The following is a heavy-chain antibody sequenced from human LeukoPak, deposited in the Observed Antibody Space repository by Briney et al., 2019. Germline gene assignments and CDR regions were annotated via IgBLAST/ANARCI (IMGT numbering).Heavy chain of an antibody. CDR2: IYYSGST. J-gene: IGHJ5*02. V-gene: IGHV4-31*03. CDR3: ARHTKSIAAAGTRGWFDP. CDR1: GGSISSGGYY. Sequence: SQTLSLTCTVSGGSISSGGYYWSWIRQHPGKGLEWIGYIYYSGSTYYNPSLKSRVTISVDTSKNQFSLKLSPVTAADTAVYYCARHTKSIAAAGTRGWFDPWGQGTLVTVSS. D-gene: IGHD6-13*01.